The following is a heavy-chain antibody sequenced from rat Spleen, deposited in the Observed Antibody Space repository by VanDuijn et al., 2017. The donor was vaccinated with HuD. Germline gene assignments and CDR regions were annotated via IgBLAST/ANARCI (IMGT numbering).Heavy chain of an antibody. D-gene: IGHD1-12*02. V-gene: IGHV5-31*01. J-gene: IGHJ2*01. CDR1: GFTFNSYW. Sequence: EVQLVESGGGLVQPGRSLKLSCVASGFTFNSYWMTWIRQGPGKGLEWVATITHADDNTYYPDSVKGRFTISRDNAKSTLDLQMNSLRSEDTATYYCTTDTFYDGTYYPGGFDYWGQGVMVTVSS. CDR2: ITHADDNT. CDR3: TTDTFYDGTYYPGGFDY.